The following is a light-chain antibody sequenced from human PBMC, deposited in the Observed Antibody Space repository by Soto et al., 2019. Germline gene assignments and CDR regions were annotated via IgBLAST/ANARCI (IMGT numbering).Light chain of an antibody. V-gene: IGKV3-20*01. CDR3: QQYGTSPPGVT. J-gene: IGKJ3*01. CDR1: QSISSSY. Sequence: ENVLTQFPGTLSLSPGESATLSCRASQSISSSYLAWYQQKLGQAPRLLIYDASRRATGIPDRFSGSGSGTDFTLTISRLEPEDFVVYYCQQYGTSPPGVTFGPGTKVDIK. CDR2: DAS.